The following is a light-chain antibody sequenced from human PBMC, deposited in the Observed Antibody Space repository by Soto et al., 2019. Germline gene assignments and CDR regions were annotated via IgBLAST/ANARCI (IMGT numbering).Light chain of an antibody. CDR1: QSISTW. V-gene: IGKV1-5*03. CDR3: QQYNTYPLS. Sequence: DIQMTQSPSTLSASVGDRVTITCRASQSISTWLAWYQQKPGKAPKLLIYKASNLEGGVPSRFSGSASGTEFTITINSLQPDDFATYYCQQYNTYPLSFGGGTTVEIK. J-gene: IGKJ4*01. CDR2: KAS.